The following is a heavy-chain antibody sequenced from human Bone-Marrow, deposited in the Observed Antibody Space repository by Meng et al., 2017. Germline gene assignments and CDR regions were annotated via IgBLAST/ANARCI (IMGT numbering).Heavy chain of an antibody. CDR3: ARAAYDIWSGYAP. Sequence: QLEESGPGRVKPSGTLSLTCAVSGASISSSHWWGWVRQPPGKGLEWIGEIYHDGSTNYTPSLKSRVTISVDKSKNQFSLKLSSVTAADTAVYYCARAAYDIWSGYAPWGQGSLVTVSS. CDR2: IYHDGST. D-gene: IGHD3-3*01. CDR1: GASISSSHW. J-gene: IGHJ5*02. V-gene: IGHV4-4*02.